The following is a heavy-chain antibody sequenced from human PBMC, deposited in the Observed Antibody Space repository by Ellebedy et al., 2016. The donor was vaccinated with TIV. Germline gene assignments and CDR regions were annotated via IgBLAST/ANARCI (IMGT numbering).Heavy chain of an antibody. CDR1: GDSVSNKYAT. D-gene: IGHD4/OR15-4a*01. J-gene: IGHJ6*02. Sequence: MPSETLSLTCAISGDSVSNKYATWNWIRQSPSRGLEWLGRAYYRSTWIYDYAVSVKGRITINPDTSNNQLSLHLNSVTPEDTAVYYCARDPCWCYSCADVWGQGTTVTVSS. CDR3: ARDPCWCYSCADV. V-gene: IGHV6-1*01. CDR2: AYYRSTWIY.